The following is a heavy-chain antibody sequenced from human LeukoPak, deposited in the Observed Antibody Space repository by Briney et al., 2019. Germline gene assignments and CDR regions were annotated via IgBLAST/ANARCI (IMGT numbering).Heavy chain of an antibody. V-gene: IGHV3-30*18. Sequence: GGSLRLSCAASGFTFSSYGMHWVRQAPGKGLEWVAVISYDGSNKYYADSVKGRFTISRDNSKNTLYLRMNSLRAEDTAVYYCAKAMFRTIAVAGTAYFDYWGQGTLVTVSS. CDR1: GFTFSSYG. CDR2: ISYDGSNK. D-gene: IGHD6-19*01. CDR3: AKAMFRTIAVAGTAYFDY. J-gene: IGHJ4*02.